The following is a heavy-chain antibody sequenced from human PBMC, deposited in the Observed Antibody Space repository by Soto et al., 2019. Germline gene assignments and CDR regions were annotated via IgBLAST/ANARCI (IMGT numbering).Heavy chain of an antibody. J-gene: IGHJ4*02. V-gene: IGHV4-4*02. CDR1: GGSIRSNNR. CDR3: ARVYRGSYSAS. Sequence: SETLSLTCAVSGGSIRSNNRWSWVRQPPGKGLEWIGEIFQSGSTNYNPSLKTRVTISVDKSKNQFSLKLSSVTAADTAVYYCARVYRGSYSASWGKETLVTVSP. CDR2: IFQSGST. D-gene: IGHD1-26*01.